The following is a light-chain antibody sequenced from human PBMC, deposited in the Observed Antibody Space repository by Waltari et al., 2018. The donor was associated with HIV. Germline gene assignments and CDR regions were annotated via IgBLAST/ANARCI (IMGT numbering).Light chain of an antibody. Sequence: QSALTQPPSVSGSPGQSVPISCTGSTSDVGYYNYVSWYQQYPGKAPKLIIFDVNQRPSGVPERCSGSKSGNTASLTISGLQTADESDYVCCAYAAGNVSYVFGNGTAVAVL. V-gene: IGLV2-11*01. CDR2: DVN. CDR3: CAYAAGNVSYV. J-gene: IGLJ1*01. CDR1: TSDVGYYNY.